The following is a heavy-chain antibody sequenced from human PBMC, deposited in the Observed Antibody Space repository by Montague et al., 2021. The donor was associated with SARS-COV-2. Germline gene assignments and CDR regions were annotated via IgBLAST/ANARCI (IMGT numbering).Heavy chain of an antibody. CDR1: GGSISSYY. CDR2: IYYSGST. D-gene: IGHD3-3*01. CDR3: ARAPVAHITIFGVVTSFDY. J-gene: IGHJ4*02. V-gene: IGHV4-59*01. Sequence: SETLSLTCTVSGGSISSYYWSWIRQPPGKGLEWIEYIYYSGSTNYNPSLKSRVTISVDTSKNQFSLKLSSATAADTAVYYCARAPVAHITIFGVVTSFDYWGQGTLVTVSS.